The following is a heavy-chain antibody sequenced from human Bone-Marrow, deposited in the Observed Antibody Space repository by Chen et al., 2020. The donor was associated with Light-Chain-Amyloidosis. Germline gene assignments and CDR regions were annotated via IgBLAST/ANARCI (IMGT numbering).Heavy chain of an antibody. J-gene: IGHJ4*02. CDR3: ARDSGVLRFLEWSPVDY. V-gene: IGHV3-7*05. Sequence: VQLLESGGALVQPGGSLRLSCAASGFTFSSYWMSWVRQAPGKGLEWVANIKQDGSEKYYVDSVKGRFTISRDNAKNSLYLQMNSLRAEDTAVYYCARDSGVLRFLEWSPVDYWGQGTLVTVSS. D-gene: IGHD3-3*01. CDR2: IKQDGSEK. CDR1: GFTFSSYW.